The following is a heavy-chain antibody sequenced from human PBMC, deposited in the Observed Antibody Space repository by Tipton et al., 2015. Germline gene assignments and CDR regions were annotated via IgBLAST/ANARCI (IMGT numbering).Heavy chain of an antibody. Sequence: TLSLTCTVSGGSISSSSYYWGWIRQPPGKGLEWIGSIYYSGSTSYNPSLKSRVTISVNTSKHQFSLKLSSVTAADTAVYYCARHRPYSISGADSFDYWGQGTLVTVSS. J-gene: IGHJ4*02. CDR2: IYYSGST. D-gene: IGHD6-6*01. CDR1: GGSISSSSYY. V-gene: IGHV4-39*01. CDR3: ARHRPYSISGADSFDY.